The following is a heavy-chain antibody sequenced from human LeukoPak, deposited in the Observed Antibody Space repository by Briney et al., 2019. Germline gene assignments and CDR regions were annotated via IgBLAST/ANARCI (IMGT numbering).Heavy chain of an antibody. CDR2: IYHSGST. J-gene: IGHJ3*02. D-gene: IGHD3-22*01. V-gene: IGHV4-38-2*02. Sequence: SETLSLTCTVSGYSISSGYYGGWIRQPPGQGLEWIGSIYHSGSTYYNPSLKSRLNIEVDKRKKNFSLKLSSVTAAYTAVYYCARGDPGDYYDSSGYPWAFDIWGQGTMVTVSS. CDR3: ARGDPGDYYDSSGYPWAFDI. CDR1: GYSISSGYY.